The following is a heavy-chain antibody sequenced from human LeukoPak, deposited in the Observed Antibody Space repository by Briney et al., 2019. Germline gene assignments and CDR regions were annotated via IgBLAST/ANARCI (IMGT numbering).Heavy chain of an antibody. CDR3: ASSLAAAGLFDY. J-gene: IGHJ4*02. V-gene: IGHV3-48*03. CDR1: GFTFSSYE. D-gene: IGHD6-13*01. Sequence: PGGSLRLSCEASGFTFSSYEMTWVRQAPGKGLEWVSYISSSGSPIYYADSVKGRFTISRDNSKNTLYLQMNSLRAEDTAVYYCASSLAAAGLFDYWGQGTLVTVSS. CDR2: ISSSGSPI.